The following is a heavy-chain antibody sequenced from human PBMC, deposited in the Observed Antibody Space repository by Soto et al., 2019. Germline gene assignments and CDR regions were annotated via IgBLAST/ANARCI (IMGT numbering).Heavy chain of an antibody. Sequence: QVQLVQSGAEVKKPGASVKVSCKASGYTFTSYDINWVRQATGRGLEWMGWMNPNSGNTGYAQKFQGRVTMTRNTSISTAYMELSSLRSEDTAVYYCARGRTIRYYYGMDVWGQGTTVTVSS. CDR3: ARGRTIRYYYGMDV. J-gene: IGHJ6*02. CDR2: MNPNSGNT. CDR1: GYTFTSYD. D-gene: IGHD1-7*01. V-gene: IGHV1-8*01.